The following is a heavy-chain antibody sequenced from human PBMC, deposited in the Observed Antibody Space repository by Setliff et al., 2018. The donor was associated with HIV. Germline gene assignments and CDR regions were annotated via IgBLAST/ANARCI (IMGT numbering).Heavy chain of an antibody. CDR3: VRDLMWAFDI. J-gene: IGHJ3*02. Sequence: PGGSLRLSCAASGFTFNNYWIVWVRQAPGKGLGWVANIKQDGSEKYYVESVKGRFTISRDNAKNSVHLEMSGLRNEDTALYYCVRDLMWAFDIWGQGTMVTVSS. CDR1: GFTFNNYW. CDR2: IKQDGSEK. D-gene: IGHD1-26*01. V-gene: IGHV3-7*01.